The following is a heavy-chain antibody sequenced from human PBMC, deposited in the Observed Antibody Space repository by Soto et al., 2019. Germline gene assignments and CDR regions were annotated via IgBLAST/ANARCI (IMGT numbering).Heavy chain of an antibody. J-gene: IGHJ4*02. D-gene: IGHD1-7*01. CDR2: IYYSGST. CDR1: GGSISSGGYY. Sequence: SETLSLTCTVSGGSISSGGYYWSWIRQHPGKGLEWIGYIYYSGSTYYNPSLKSRVTISVDTSKNQFSLKLTSVTAADTAVYYCARARIVVSGTIVDFWGLGTLVTVSS. V-gene: IGHV4-31*03. CDR3: ARARIVVSGTIVDF.